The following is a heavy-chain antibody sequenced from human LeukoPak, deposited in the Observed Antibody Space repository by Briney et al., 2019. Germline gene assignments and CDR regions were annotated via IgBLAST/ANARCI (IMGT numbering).Heavy chain of an antibody. Sequence: GRSLRLSCAASGATFSSYGTHWVRQAPGKGLEWVALIWYDGSKKYYGESVKGRFTISRDNSKKTLYLQMNSLRVEDTAVYYCAKDEAAGRYSRSPLDVWGKGTTVAVSS. CDR1: GATFSSYG. CDR2: IWYDGSKK. J-gene: IGHJ6*04. D-gene: IGHD1-26*01. CDR3: AKDEAAGRYSRSPLDV. V-gene: IGHV3-33*06.